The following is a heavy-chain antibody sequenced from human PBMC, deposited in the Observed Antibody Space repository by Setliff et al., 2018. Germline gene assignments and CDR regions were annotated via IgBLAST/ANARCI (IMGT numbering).Heavy chain of an antibody. CDR1: GYTFTSYG. V-gene: IGHV1-18*01. D-gene: IGHD1-26*01. J-gene: IGHJ3*01. CDR3: VREYSGGGLT. CDR2: ISVYNGNT. Sequence: ASVKVSCKASGYTFTSYGFSWVRQAPEQGLEWMGRISVYNGNTNYGQKYQGRVAMTTDTSTNTVYMELRSLRSDDTAVYFCVREYSGGGLTWGQGTMVTVSS.